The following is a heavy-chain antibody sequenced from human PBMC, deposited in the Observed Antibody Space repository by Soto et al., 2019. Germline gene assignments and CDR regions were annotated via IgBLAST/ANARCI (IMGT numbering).Heavy chain of an antibody. J-gene: IGHJ6*02. CDR2: INHVGIT. Sequence: SETLSLTCAVSGGSFRGFYWTWIRQSPGKGLEWLGDINHVGITNYNPSLKSRVSIPVDTSKSQFSLKLSSVTAADTAVYYCARGRTNGYSYAYFNNYYGMDVWGQGTTVTVSS. D-gene: IGHD5-18*01. CDR3: ARGRTNGYSYAYFNNYYGMDV. CDR1: GGSFRGFY. V-gene: IGHV4-34*01.